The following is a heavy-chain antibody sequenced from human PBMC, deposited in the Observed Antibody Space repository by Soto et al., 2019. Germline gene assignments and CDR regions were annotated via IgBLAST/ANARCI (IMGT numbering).Heavy chain of an antibody. CDR2: ISGSGGST. CDR1: GFTFSSYA. Sequence: GGSLRLSCAASGFTFSSYAMSWVRQAPGKGLEWVSAISGSGGSTYYADSVKGRFTISRDNSKNTLYLQMNSLRAEDTAVYYCAKGTTVVTPASWAPKAPDYWGQGTLVTVSS. CDR3: AKGTTVVTPASWAPKAPDY. V-gene: IGHV3-23*01. D-gene: IGHD4-17*01. J-gene: IGHJ4*02.